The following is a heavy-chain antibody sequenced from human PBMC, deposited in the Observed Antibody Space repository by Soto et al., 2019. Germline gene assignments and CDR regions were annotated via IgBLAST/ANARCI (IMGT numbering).Heavy chain of an antibody. Sequence: SETLSLSCTVSGGSISSYYWSWIRQPPGKGLEWIGYIYYSGSTNYDPSLKSRVTISVDTSKNQFSLKLSSVTAADTAVYYCARGYCSGGSCDSPYYYYYGMDVWGQGTTVTVAS. V-gene: IGHV4-59*08. CDR2: IYYSGST. CDR1: GGSISSYY. D-gene: IGHD2-15*01. CDR3: ARGYCSGGSCDSPYYYYYGMDV. J-gene: IGHJ6*02.